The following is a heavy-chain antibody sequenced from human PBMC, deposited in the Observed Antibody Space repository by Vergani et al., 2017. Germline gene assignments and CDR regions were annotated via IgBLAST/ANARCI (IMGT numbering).Heavy chain of an antibody. CDR3: AGSSRSKANWFDP. CDR1: GYTFTGYY. Sequence: QVQLVQSGAEVKKPGASVKVSCKASGYTFTGYYMHWVRQAPGQGLERMGWINPNSGGTNYAQKFQGRVTMTRDTSISTAYMELSRLRSEDTAMYYCAGSSRSKANWFDPWGQGTLVTVSS. D-gene: IGHD6-13*01. V-gene: IGHV1-2*02. J-gene: IGHJ5*02. CDR2: INPNSGGT.